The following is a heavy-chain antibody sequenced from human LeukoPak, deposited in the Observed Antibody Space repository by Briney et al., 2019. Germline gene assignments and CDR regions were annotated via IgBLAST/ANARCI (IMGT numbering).Heavy chain of an antibody. CDR2: ISSSGSTI. J-gene: IGHJ4*02. V-gene: IGHV3-11*04. CDR3: ARDGRTGYSYAY. Sequence: GGSLRLSCAACGFTFSDYYMSWIRQAPGKGLEWVSYISSSGSTIYYADSVRGRFTISRDNAKNSLYLQMNSLRAEDTAVYYCARDGRTGYSYAYWGQGTLVTVSS. CDR1: GFTFSDYY. D-gene: IGHD5-18*01.